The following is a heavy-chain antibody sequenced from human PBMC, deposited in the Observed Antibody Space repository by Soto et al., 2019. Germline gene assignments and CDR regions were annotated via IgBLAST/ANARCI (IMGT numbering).Heavy chain of an antibody. V-gene: IGHV1-3*01. CDR2: INAGNGNT. CDR1: GYTFTRYA. J-gene: IGHJ3*02. D-gene: IGHD5-12*01. Sequence: ASVKVSCKASGYTFTRYAMHWVRQAPGQRLEWMGWINAGNGNTKNSQNFQGRVTITRDTSASTAYMELSSLRSEDTAVYYCARNRDGYNYGAFDIWGQGTMVTVSS. CDR3: ARNRDGYNYGAFDI.